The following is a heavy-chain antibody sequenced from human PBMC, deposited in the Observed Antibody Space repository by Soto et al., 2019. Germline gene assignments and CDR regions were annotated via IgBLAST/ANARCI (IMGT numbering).Heavy chain of an antibody. V-gene: IGHV3-7*01. D-gene: IGHD6-6*01. CDR2: INQDGSES. CDR3: VGSNIGGF. CDR1: EFTISRYW. J-gene: IGHJ4*02. Sequence: EGQLVESGGGLVQPGGSLRLSCVASEFTISRYWMSWVRQAPGKGLEWVANINQDGSESHYVDSVKGRFSIARDNAKNSLHLQMNSVRAEDTAMYDCVGSNIGGFWGQGTPVTVSS.